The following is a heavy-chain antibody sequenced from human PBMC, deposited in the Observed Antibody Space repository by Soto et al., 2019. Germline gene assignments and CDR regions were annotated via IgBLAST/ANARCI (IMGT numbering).Heavy chain of an antibody. CDR1: GGSISSGGYY. V-gene: IGHV4-31*03. Sequence: QVQLQESGPGLVKPSQTLSLTCTVSGGSISSGGYYWSWIRQHPGKGLEWIGYIYYSGSTYYNPSLKSRVTISVHTSKNQFSLKLSSVTAADTAVYYCAREANKGVWFDPWGQGTLVTVSS. J-gene: IGHJ5*02. CDR3: AREANKGVWFDP. CDR2: IYYSGST.